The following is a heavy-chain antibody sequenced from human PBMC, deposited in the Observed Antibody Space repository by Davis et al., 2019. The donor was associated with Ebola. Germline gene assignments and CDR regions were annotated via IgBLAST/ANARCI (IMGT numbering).Heavy chain of an antibody. Sequence: SETLSLTCTVSGGSISSYYWRWIRQPPGKGLEWIGYIYYSWSTNYNPSLNSRVTISVDTSKNQFSLKLSSVTAADTAVYYCARRGRDDYNDGRWYYYYGMDVWGQGTTVTVSS. CDR2: IYYSWST. J-gene: IGHJ6*02. D-gene: IGHD5-24*01. CDR1: GGSISSYY. V-gene: IGHV4-59*01. CDR3: ARRGRDDYNDGRWYYYYGMDV.